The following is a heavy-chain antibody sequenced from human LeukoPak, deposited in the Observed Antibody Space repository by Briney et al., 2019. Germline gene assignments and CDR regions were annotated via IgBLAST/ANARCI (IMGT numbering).Heavy chain of an antibody. Sequence: GGSLRLSCAASGFTFSSYGMHWVRQAPGKGLEWVAFIRYDGNNEYYADSVKGRFTISRDNAKNSLYLQMNSLRAEDTAVYYCARDLNDILTGYSYYMDVWGKGTTVTVSS. CDR3: ARDLNDILTGYSYYMDV. CDR2: IRYDGNNE. CDR1: GFTFSSYG. D-gene: IGHD3-9*01. V-gene: IGHV3-30*02. J-gene: IGHJ6*03.